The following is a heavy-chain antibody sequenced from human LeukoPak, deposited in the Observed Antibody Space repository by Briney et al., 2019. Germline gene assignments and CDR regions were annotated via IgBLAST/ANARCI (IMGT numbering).Heavy chain of an antibody. CDR1: GFTFSSYG. J-gene: IGHJ4*02. D-gene: IGHD2-15*01. CDR3: ARVRDCGGGSCFSYLDC. Sequence: GGSLRLSCAASGFTFSSYGMHWVRQAPGKGLEWVAFIRYDGSNKYYADSVKGRFTISRDNAKNTLYLQMNTLRAEDTAVYYCARVRDCGGGSCFSYLDCWGQGTLVTVSS. CDR2: IRYDGSNK. V-gene: IGHV3-30*02.